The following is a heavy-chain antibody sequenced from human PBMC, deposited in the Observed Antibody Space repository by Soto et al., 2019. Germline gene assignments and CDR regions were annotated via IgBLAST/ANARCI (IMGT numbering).Heavy chain of an antibody. D-gene: IGHD2-2*02. Sequence: QVQLQESGPGLVEPSETLSLTCAVPSGSITRDDWWTWVRQSPGKGPEWIGAVHHSARSGSTNYSPSLRSRASISVDKSKNKFSLRLSSVTAADTAVYYCASTTPACCTPDIWGQGTPVTVSS. CDR3: ASTTPACCTPDI. V-gene: IGHV4-4*02. CDR1: SGSITRDDW. J-gene: IGHJ3*02. CDR2: VHHSARSGST.